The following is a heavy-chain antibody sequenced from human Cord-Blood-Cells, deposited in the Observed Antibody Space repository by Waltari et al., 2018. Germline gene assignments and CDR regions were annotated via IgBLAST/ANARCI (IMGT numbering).Heavy chain of an antibody. CDR1: GFTFDDYA. CDR2: ISWNSGSI. J-gene: IGHJ3*02. V-gene: IGHV3-9*01. Sequence: EVQLVESGGGLVQPGRSLRLSCAASGFTFDDYAMQWVRQAPGKGLEWVSGISWNSGSIGYADSVKGRFTISRDNAKNSLYLQMNSLRAEDTALYYCAKEGTSDAFDIWGQGTMVTVSS. CDR3: AKEGTSDAFDI.